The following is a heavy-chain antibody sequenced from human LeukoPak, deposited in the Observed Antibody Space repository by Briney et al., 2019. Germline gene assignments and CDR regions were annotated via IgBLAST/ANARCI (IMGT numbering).Heavy chain of an antibody. CDR1: GGSISSGSYY. Sequence: PSETLSLTCSVSGGSISSGSYYWSWIRQPAGKGLEWIGRIYTSGSTNYNPSLKSRVTISVDTSKNQFSLKLSSVTAADTAVYYCLGAPPGDAFDIWGQGTMVTVSS. D-gene: IGHD3-10*01. V-gene: IGHV4-61*02. J-gene: IGHJ3*02. CDR2: IYTSGST. CDR3: LGAPPGDAFDI.